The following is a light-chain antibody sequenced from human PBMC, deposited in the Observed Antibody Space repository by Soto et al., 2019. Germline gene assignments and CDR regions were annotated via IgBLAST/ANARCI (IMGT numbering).Light chain of an antibody. CDR1: ESVRTN. CDR2: GAS. J-gene: IGKJ1*01. CDR3: QHYNNWPPRT. V-gene: IGKV3-15*01. Sequence: ETVVTQSPATLSVSPGETATLSYRASESVRTNLAWYQQKPGQAPRLLIYGASNRATGIPARFSGSGSGTEFTLTLSSLQSEDFAVYYCQHYNNWPPRTFGQGTKVDIK.